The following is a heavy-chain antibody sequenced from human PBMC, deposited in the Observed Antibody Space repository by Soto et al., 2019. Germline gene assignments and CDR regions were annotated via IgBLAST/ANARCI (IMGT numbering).Heavy chain of an antibody. Sequence: GGSLRLSCAGSGFTFGTYSMNWVRQAAGKGLEWIAYISYDSDTIQYADSVKGRFTISRDNSTNSLYLQMNSLRDEDTAVYYCARLYYDYVWGQGTTVTVSS. J-gene: IGHJ3*01. V-gene: IGHV3-48*02. CDR3: ARLYYDYV. D-gene: IGHD3-3*01. CDR1: GFTFGTYS. CDR2: ISYDSDTI.